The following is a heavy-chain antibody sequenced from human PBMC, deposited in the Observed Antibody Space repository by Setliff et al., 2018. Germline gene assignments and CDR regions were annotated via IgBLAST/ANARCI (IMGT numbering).Heavy chain of an antibody. D-gene: IGHD4-17*01. CDR2: ISSSSTYI. Sequence: GGSLRLSCAASGFFFRSYEMNWVRQAPGKGLEWVSSISSSSTYIFDADSVRGRFTVSRDNAKNSLYLQMDSLRAEDTAVYYCVRTLFLQYYGGRSGGYFDYWGQGSLVTVSS. CDR1: GFFFRSYE. CDR3: VRTLFLQYYGGRSGGYFDY. J-gene: IGHJ4*02. V-gene: IGHV3-21*01.